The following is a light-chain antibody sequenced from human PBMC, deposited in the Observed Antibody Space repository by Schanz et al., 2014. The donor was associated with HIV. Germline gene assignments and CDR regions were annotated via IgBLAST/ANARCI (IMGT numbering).Light chain of an antibody. CDR1: QSVLYSSNNKNH. CDR2: WAS. CDR3: QQYYTTPT. J-gene: IGKJ1*01. Sequence: DIVMIQSPDSLAVSLGERATINCKSSQSVLYSSNNKNHLCWYQQKPGQPPKLLISWASTREYGVPDRFRGSGSGTDFTLTISSLQAEDVAVYFCQQYYTTPTFGQGTRVEIK. V-gene: IGKV4-1*01.